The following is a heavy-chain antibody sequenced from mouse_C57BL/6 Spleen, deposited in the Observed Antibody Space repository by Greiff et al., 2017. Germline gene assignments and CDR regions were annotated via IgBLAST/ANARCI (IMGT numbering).Heavy chain of an antibody. V-gene: IGHV1-80*01. CDR1: GYAFSSYW. CDR2: IYPGDGDT. J-gene: IGHJ1*03. CDR3: ARSLITTVVARYFDV. Sequence: VQLQQSGAELVKPGASVKISCKASGYAFSSYWMNWVKQRPGKGLEWIGQIYPGDGDTNYNGKFKGKATLTADKSSSTAYMQRSSLTSEDSAVYFCARSLITTVVARYFDVWGTGTTVTVSS. D-gene: IGHD1-1*01.